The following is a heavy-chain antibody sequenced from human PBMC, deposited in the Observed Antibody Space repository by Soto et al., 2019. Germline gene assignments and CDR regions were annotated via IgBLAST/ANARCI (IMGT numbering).Heavy chain of an antibody. V-gene: IGHV4-30-4*01. J-gene: IGHJ5*02. D-gene: IGHD3-9*01. Sequence: QVQLQESGPGLVKPSQTLSLTCTVSGGSISSGDYYWSWIRQPPGKGLEWIGYIYYSGSTYYNPSLKHRVTKSVDTSKNQFSLKLSSVTAADTAVYYCARGKVDYDSPWWFDPWGQGTLVTVSS. CDR2: IYYSGST. CDR1: GGSISSGDYY. CDR3: ARGKVDYDSPWWFDP.